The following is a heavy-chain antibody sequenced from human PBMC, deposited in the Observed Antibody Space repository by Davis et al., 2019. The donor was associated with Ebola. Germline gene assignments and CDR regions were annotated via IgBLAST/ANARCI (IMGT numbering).Heavy chain of an antibody. J-gene: IGHJ4*02. Sequence: PGGSLRLSCAASGFTFSSYWMSWVRQAPGKGLEWVANIKQDGSEKYYVDSVKGRFTISRDNAKNSLYLQMNSLRAEDTAVYYCARAADIVATIWDFDYWGQGTLVTVSS. V-gene: IGHV3-7*04. CDR1: GFTFSSYW. CDR3: ARAADIVATIWDFDY. CDR2: IKQDGSEK. D-gene: IGHD5-12*01.